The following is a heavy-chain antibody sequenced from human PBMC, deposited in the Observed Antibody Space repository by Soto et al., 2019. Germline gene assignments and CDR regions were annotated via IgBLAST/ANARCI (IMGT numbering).Heavy chain of an antibody. CDR1: GLTFSSSA. D-gene: IGHD5-12*01. CDR2: ISGNGDTT. J-gene: IGHJ1*01. CDR3: AKIRGYDLGSTTFQH. Sequence: EVQLLESGGGLVQPGGSLRLSCAASGLTFSSSAMSWVRQAPGKGLDWVSAISGNGDTTYYADSVKGRFTISRDISKNTLYLQMNSLRAEDTAVYYCAKIRGYDLGSTTFQHWGQGTLVTVSS. V-gene: IGHV3-23*01.